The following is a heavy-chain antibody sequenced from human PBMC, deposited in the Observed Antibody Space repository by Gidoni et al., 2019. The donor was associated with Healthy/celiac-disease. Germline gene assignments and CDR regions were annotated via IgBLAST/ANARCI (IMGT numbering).Heavy chain of an antibody. J-gene: IGHJ2*01. Sequence: QVQLVESGGGWVQPGRSLRLYCAASGFTVSSYGMHWVRRAPGEGLEWLSVIWYDGSNKYTAAAVKRRFTISRDNSKNTLSLQMNSLRADDTAVYYCARRQAASGTEFFYTWYFDLWGRGTLGTVSS. V-gene: IGHV3-33*01. D-gene: IGHD6-13*01. CDR1: GFTVSSYG. CDR3: ARRQAASGTEFFYTWYFDL. CDR2: IWYDGSNK.